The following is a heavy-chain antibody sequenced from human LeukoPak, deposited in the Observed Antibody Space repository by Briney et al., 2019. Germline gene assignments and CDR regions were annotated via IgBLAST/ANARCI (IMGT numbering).Heavy chain of an antibody. D-gene: IGHD5-12*01. J-gene: IGHJ4*02. CDR1: GFTFSSYA. Sequence: GGSLRLSCAASGFTFSSYAMSWVRQAPGKGLEWVGRIKSKTDGGTTDYAAPVKGRFTISRDDSKNTLYLQMNSLKTEDTAVYYCTTHPGLRGVDYWGQGTLVTVSS. CDR3: TTHPGLRGVDY. V-gene: IGHV3-15*01. CDR2: IKSKTDGGTT.